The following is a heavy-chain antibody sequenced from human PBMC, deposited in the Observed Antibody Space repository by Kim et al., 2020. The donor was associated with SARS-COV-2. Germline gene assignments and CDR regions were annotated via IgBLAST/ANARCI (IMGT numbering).Heavy chain of an antibody. CDR3: ARSRDYCTSTTSCYVDY. CDR2: IYPGDSDT. D-gene: IGHD2-2*01. Sequence: GESLKISCKGSGYSFTSYWIAWVRQTPGKGPEWMGIIYPGDSDTTYSPSFQGQVTISADKSITTAYLQWSTLKASDTAMYYCARSRDYCTSTTSCYVDYW. CDR1: GYSFTSYW. J-gene: IGHJ4*01. V-gene: IGHV5-51*01.